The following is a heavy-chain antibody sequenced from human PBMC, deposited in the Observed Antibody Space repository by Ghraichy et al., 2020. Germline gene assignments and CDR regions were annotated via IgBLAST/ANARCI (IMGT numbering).Heavy chain of an antibody. CDR1: GGSFSGYY. V-gene: IGHV4-34*01. D-gene: IGHD2-8*01. J-gene: IGHJ5*02. CDR2: INHSGST. Sequence: SQTLSLTCAVYGGSFSGYYWSWIRQPPGKGLEWIGEINHSGSTNYNPSLKCRVTISVDTSKNQFSLTLSSVTAADTAVYYWARALVTHCTNGVCYCLDPWGQGTLVTVSS. CDR3: ARALVTHCTNGVCYCLDP.